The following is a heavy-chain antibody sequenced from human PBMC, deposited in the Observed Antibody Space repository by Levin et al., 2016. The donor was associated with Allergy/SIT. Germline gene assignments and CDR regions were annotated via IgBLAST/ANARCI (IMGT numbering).Heavy chain of an antibody. CDR1: GFTFSSYG. CDR2: ISSDGSNK. J-gene: IGHJ6*02. V-gene: IGHV3-30*18. Sequence: GESLKISCAASGFTFSSYGMHWVRQAPGKGLEWVAVISSDGSNKYYADSVKGRFTISRDNSKNTLYLQMNSLRAEDTAVYYCAKDFGRGYTYGYYGMDVWGQGTTVTVSS. CDR3: AKDFGRGYTYGYYGMDV. D-gene: IGHD5-18*01.